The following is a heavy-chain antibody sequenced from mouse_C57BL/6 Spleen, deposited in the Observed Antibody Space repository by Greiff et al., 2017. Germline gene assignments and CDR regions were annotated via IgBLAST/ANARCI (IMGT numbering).Heavy chain of an antibody. D-gene: IGHD4-1*02. V-gene: IGHV7-3*01. CDR3: ARYDPNLYAMDY. CDR2: IRNKANGYTT. J-gene: IGHJ4*01. CDR1: GFTFTDYY. Sequence: EVMLVESGGGLVQPGGSLSLSCAASGFTFTDYYMSWVRQPPGKALEWLGFIRNKANGYTTKYSASMKGRFTISKDNSKSILYLQMNALRAEDRATYYCARYDPNLYAMDYWGQGTSVTVSS.